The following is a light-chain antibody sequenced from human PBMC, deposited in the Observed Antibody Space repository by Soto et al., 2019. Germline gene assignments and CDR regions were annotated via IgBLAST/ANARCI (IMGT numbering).Light chain of an antibody. CDR1: TIGSKS. V-gene: IGLV3-21*02. CDR3: QVWHSSGDKYV. CDR2: DDS. J-gene: IGLJ1*01. Sequence: LTQPPSVSVAPGQTARVTCEGNTIGSKSVHWYQQKPGQAPILVVYDDSDRPSGIPERFSGSNSGNTATLTINRVEAGDEADYYCQVWHSSGDKYVFGQGTKVTV.